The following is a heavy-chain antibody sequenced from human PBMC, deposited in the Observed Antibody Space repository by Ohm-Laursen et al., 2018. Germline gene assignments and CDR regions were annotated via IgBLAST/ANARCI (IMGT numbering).Heavy chain of an antibody. V-gene: IGHV3-11*01. CDR1: GFTFSDYY. Sequence: SLRLSCSAPGFTFSDYYMSWIRQAPGKGLEWVSYISSSGSTIYYADSVKGRFIISRDNSKNSLHLQMYSLRIEDTGVYYCVKEGGTMYFDSWGQGTLVTVSP. CDR3: VKEGGTMYFDS. D-gene: IGHD2-15*01. CDR2: ISSSGSTI. J-gene: IGHJ5*01.